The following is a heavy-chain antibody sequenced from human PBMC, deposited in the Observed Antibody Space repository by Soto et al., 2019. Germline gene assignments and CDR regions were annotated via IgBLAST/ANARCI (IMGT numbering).Heavy chain of an antibody. CDR1: GGTFSSYA. J-gene: IGHJ4*02. CDR3: TSHYDSGGYYSRGLDY. Sequence: QVQLVQSGAEVKKPGSSVKVSCKASGGTFSSYAISWVRQAPGQGLEWMGGIIPIFGTADYAQKFQGRVTITADESTSTGNTEQSSLRSEDTAVYYCTSHYDSGGYYSRGLDYWGQGTLVTVSS. V-gene: IGHV1-69*12. CDR2: IIPIFGTA. D-gene: IGHD3-22*01.